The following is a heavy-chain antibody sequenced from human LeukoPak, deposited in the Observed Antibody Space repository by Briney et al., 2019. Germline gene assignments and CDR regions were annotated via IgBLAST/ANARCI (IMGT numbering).Heavy chain of an antibody. CDR2: ISAYNGNT. V-gene: IGHV1-18*01. Sequence: ASVKVSCKASGYTFTSYGISWVRQAPGQGLEWMGWISAYNGNTNYAQKLQGRVTMTTDTSTSTAYMELRSLRSDDTAVYYCASYRYYYDSSGYFNWFDPWGQGTLVTVSS. J-gene: IGHJ5*02. CDR1: GYTFTSYG. CDR3: ASYRYYYDSSGYFNWFDP. D-gene: IGHD3-22*01.